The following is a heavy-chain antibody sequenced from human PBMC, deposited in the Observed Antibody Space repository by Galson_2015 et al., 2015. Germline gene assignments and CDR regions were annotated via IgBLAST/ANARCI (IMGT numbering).Heavy chain of an antibody. CDR2: INAGNGNT. CDR1: GYTFTSYL. V-gene: IGHV1-3*01. CDR3: ARPRSPQGGGDAFEI. Sequence: SVKVSCKASGYTFTSYLMHWVRQAPGQRPEWMGWINAGNGNTKYSQKFRDRVSITRDTSASTAYMELSSLRSEDTAVYYCARPRSPQGGGDAFEIWGQGTMVTVSS. J-gene: IGHJ3*02. D-gene: IGHD3-16*01.